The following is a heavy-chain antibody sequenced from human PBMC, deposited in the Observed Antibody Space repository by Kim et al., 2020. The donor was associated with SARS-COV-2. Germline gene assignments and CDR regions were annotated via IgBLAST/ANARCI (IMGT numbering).Heavy chain of an antibody. CDR2: ISYDGSNK. Sequence: GGSLRLSCAASGFTFSSYAIHWVRQAPGKGLEWVAVISYDGSNKYYVDSVKGRFTISRDNSKNTLYLQMNSLRAEETAVYYCARDGHIVVVIAIAPYYYGMDVWGQGTTVTVSS. D-gene: IGHD2-21*01. V-gene: IGHV3-30*04. CDR1: GFTFSSYA. J-gene: IGHJ6*02. CDR3: ARDGHIVVVIAIAPYYYGMDV.